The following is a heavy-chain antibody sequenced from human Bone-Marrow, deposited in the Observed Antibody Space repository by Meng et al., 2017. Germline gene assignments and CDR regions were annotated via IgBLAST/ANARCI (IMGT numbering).Heavy chain of an antibody. D-gene: IGHD1-26*01. CDR2: ISGSGGST. CDR3: ATPIVGATPTDY. J-gene: IGHJ4*02. Sequence: GGSLRLSCAASGFTFSSYDMHWVRQATGKGLEWVSAISGSGGSTYYADSVKGRFTISRDNSKNTLYLQMNSLRAEDTAVYYCATPIVGATPTDYWGQGTLVTVSS. CDR1: GFTFSSYD. V-gene: IGHV3-23*01.